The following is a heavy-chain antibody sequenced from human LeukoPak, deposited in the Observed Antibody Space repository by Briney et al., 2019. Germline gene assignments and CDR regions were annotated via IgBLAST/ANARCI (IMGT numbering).Heavy chain of an antibody. CDR3: ARRYYFVSGSYSPFDF. Sequence: SDTLSLTCNVSGGSISDNDYSWDWIRQPPGKGLEWMGCIHYSGTTYSNPSLKSRISISVDTSKSQFSLKLRSVTAADTAVYYCARRYYFVSGSYSPFDFWGQGTLVTVSS. V-gene: IGHV4-39*01. D-gene: IGHD3-10*01. CDR2: IHYSGTT. CDR1: GGSISDNDYS. J-gene: IGHJ4*02.